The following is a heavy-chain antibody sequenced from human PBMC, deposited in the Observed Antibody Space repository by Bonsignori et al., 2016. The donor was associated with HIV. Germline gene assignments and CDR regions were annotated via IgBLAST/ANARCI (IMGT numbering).Heavy chain of an antibody. D-gene: IGHD4-17*01. Sequence: WIRQPPGKGLVWVSRINSDGSSTSYADSVKGRFTISRDNAKNTLYLQMNSLRAEDTAVYYCARDQVFTVTTSISYYYYYMDVWGKGTTVTVSS. J-gene: IGHJ6*03. CDR2: INSDGSST. V-gene: IGHV3-74*01. CDR3: ARDQVFTVTTSISYYYYYMDV.